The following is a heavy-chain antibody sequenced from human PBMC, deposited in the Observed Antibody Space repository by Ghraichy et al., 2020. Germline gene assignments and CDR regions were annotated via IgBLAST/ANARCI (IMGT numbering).Heavy chain of an antibody. D-gene: IGHD5-18*01. V-gene: IGHV4-59*01. CDR2: IYYSGST. J-gene: IGHJ5*02. CDR3: ARGLRGAWIQLWYGWFDP. Sequence: SETLSLTCTVSGGSISSYYWSWIRQPPGKGLEWIGYIYYSGSTNYNPSLKSRVTISVDTSKNQFSLKLSSVTAADTAVYYCARGLRGAWIQLWYGWFDPWGQGTLVTVSS. CDR1: GGSISSYY.